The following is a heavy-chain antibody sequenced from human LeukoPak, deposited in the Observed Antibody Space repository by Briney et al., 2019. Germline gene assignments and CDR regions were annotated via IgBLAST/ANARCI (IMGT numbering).Heavy chain of an antibody. J-gene: IGHJ3*02. CDR1: GYSISSGYY. Sequence: SETLSLTCTVSGYSISSGYYWGWIRQPPGKGLEWIGSIYHSGSTYYNPSLKSRVTISVDTSKNQFSLKLSSVTAADTAVYYCARYSYGDDAFDIWGQGTMVTVSS. CDR3: ARYSYGDDAFDI. V-gene: IGHV4-38-2*02. CDR2: IYHSGST. D-gene: IGHD5-18*01.